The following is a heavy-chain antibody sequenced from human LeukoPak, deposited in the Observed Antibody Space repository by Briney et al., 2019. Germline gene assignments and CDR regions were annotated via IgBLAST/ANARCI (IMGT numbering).Heavy chain of an antibody. Sequence: PSETLSLTCTVSGGSISRYYWSWIRQPPGKGLEWIGYIDYTGSTDNNPSLKSRLTLSVDTSRNQFSLKLTSVTAADTAVYYCAREGRGSGRGGAFDSWGQGTLVTVSS. J-gene: IGHJ4*02. CDR2: IDYTGST. CDR3: AREGRGSGRGGAFDS. V-gene: IGHV4-59*01. D-gene: IGHD6-19*01. CDR1: GGSISRYY.